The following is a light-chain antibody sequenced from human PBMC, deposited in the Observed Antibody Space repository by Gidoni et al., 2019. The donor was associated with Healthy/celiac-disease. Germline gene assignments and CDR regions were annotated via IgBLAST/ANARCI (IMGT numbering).Light chain of an antibody. J-gene: IGKJ1*01. CDR3: QQRSTL. Sequence: DIVLTQSPATLSLSPGERATLSCRASQSVSSSFAWYQQKPGQAPRLLIYDASNRATGIPARFSGSGSGTDFTLTISSLEPEDFAVYYCQQRSTLFGQGTKVEIK. CDR1: QSVSSS. CDR2: DAS. V-gene: IGKV3-11*01.